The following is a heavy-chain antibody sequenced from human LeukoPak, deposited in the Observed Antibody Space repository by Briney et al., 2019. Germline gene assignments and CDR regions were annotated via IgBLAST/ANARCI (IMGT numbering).Heavy chain of an antibody. CDR3: ARLRSGDAFDI. V-gene: IGHV3-7*01. D-gene: IGHD2-15*01. CDR1: GFTCSSYW. CDR2: IKEDGSET. J-gene: IGHJ3*02. Sequence: GGSLRLSCAASGFTCSSYWMSWVRQAPGKGLEWVANIKEDGSETYYVDSVKGRFTISRDKAKNSLYLQMNSLRAEDTAVYYCARLRSGDAFDIWGQGTMVTVSS.